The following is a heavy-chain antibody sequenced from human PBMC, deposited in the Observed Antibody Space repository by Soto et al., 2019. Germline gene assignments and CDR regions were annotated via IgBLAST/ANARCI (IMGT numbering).Heavy chain of an antibody. CDR3: ASPAYYDFWSGYYPNPTYYYYGMDV. V-gene: IGHV4-59*04. CDR1: GGTIGSYY. J-gene: IGHJ6*02. CDR2: IYHSGSM. Sequence: PSETLALTCTVSGGTIGSYYWRWLRQPPGKGLEWIGYIYHSGSMYYNPSLKSRVTISVDTSKNQFSLKPSSVTAADTAVYYCASPAYYDFWSGYYPNPTYYYYGMDVWGQGTTVTVSS. D-gene: IGHD3-3*01.